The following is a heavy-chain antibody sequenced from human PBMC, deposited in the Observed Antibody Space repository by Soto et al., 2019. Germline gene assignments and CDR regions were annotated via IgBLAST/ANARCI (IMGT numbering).Heavy chain of an antibody. CDR3: ARERTPEYCGGDCNRLAFDI. V-gene: IGHV1-69*13. CDR2: IIPIFGTA. Sequence: GASVNVSCKASGGTFSSYAISWVRQAPGQGLEWMGGIIPIFGTANYAQKFQGRVTITADESTSTAYMELSSLRSEDTAVYYCARERTPEYCGGDCNRLAFDIWGQGTMVTVSS. CDR1: GGTFSSYA. J-gene: IGHJ3*02. D-gene: IGHD2-21*02.